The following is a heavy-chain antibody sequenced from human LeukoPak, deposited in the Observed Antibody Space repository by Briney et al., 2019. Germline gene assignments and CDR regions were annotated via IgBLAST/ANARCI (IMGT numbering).Heavy chain of an antibody. Sequence: GASVKVSCKASGYTFTSYYMHWVRQAPGQGLEWMGIINPSGGSTSYAQKFQGRVTMTRDMSTSTVYMELSSLRSEGTAVYYCARDSTTYYYDSSGYPPGGYFDYWGQGTLVTVSS. J-gene: IGHJ4*02. CDR3: ARDSTTYYYDSSGYPPGGYFDY. V-gene: IGHV1-46*01. CDR1: GYTFTSYY. D-gene: IGHD3-22*01. CDR2: INPSGGST.